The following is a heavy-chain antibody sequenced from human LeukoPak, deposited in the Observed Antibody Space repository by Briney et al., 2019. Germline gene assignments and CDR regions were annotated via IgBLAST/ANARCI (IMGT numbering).Heavy chain of an antibody. D-gene: IGHD3-10*01. V-gene: IGHV1-69*02. CDR2: TIPILGIA. CDR1: GGTFSSYT. CDR3: ASGRSSGYYYGMDV. J-gene: IGHJ6*02. Sequence: SVKVSCKASGGTFSSYTISWVRQAPGQGLEWMGKTIPILGIANYAQKFQGRVTITADKSTSTAYMELSSLRSEDTAVYYCASGRSSGYYYGMDVWGQGTTVTVSS.